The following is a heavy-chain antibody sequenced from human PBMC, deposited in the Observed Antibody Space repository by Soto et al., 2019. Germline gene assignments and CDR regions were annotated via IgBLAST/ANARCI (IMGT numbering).Heavy chain of an antibody. CDR2: ISSSSSYI. CDR3: ARSMVRGVMEFDY. Sequence: LSCAASGFTFSSYSMDWVRQAPGKGLEWVSSISSSSSYIYYADSVKGRFTISRDNAKNSLYLQMNSLRAEDTAVYYCARSMVRGVMEFDYWGQGTLVTVSS. CDR1: GFTFSSYS. D-gene: IGHD3-10*01. J-gene: IGHJ4*02. V-gene: IGHV3-21*01.